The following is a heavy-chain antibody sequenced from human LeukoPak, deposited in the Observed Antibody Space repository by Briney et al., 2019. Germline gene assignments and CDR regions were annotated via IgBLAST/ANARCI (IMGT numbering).Heavy chain of an antibody. CDR2: ISGSGGGT. D-gene: IGHD1-26*01. V-gene: IGHV3-23*01. CDR1: GFTFSSIA. J-gene: IGHJ4*02. Sequence: GSLRLSCAASGFTFSSIAMSWVRQAPDKGLEWVSTISGSGGGTYYADSVKGRFTISRDDSKNTLYLQMNSLRADDTAVYYCAKDLGRYRNNFFDYWGQGNLVTVSS. CDR3: AKDLGRYRNNFFDY.